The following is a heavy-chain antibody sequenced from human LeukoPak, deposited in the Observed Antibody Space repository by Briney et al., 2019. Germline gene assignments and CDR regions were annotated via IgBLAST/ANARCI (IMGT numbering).Heavy chain of an antibody. J-gene: IGHJ4*02. CDR2: IRYDGSNK. Sequence: GGSLRRSGAASGFTFSSYGMHWVRQAPGKGLEWVAFIRYDGSNKYYEDSVKGRFTISRDNTKNTMYLQMNGRRAEDTVVYYGARAARRGGGRRGDFDYWGQGTLVTVSS. CDR1: GFTFSSYG. CDR3: ARAARRGGGRRGDFDY. D-gene: IGHD4-23*01. V-gene: IGHV3-30*02.